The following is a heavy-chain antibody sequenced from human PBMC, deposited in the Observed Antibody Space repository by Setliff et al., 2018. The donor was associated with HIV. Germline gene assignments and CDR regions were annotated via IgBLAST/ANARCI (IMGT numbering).Heavy chain of an antibody. CDR2: IYYSGST. J-gene: IGHJ5*02. CDR1: GASISNSNSY. V-gene: IGHV4-39*07. Sequence: PSETLSLTCTVYGASISNSNSYWGWIRQPPGKRLEWLGSIYYSGSTYYNPSLKSRVTISVDTSKNQFSLKLSSVTAADTAVYYCAGCITGTTHWFDPWGQGTLVTVSS. D-gene: IGHD1-20*01. CDR3: AGCITGTTHWFDP.